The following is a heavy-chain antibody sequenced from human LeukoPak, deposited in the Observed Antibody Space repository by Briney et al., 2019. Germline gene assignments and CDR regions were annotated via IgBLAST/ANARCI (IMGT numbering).Heavy chain of an antibody. J-gene: IGHJ4*02. CDR2: INPNSGGT. CDR3: ATDIVVVPAASNGY. CDR1: GYTFTGHY. D-gene: IGHD2-2*01. V-gene: IGHV1-2*02. Sequence: ASVKVSCKASGYTFTGHYMHWVRQAPGQGLEWMGWINPNSGGTNYAQKFQGRVTMTRDTSISTAYMELSRLRSDDTAVYYCATDIVVVPAASNGYWGQGTLVTVSS.